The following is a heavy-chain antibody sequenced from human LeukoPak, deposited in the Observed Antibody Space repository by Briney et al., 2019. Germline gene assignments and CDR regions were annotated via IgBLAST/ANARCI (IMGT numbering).Heavy chain of an antibody. CDR2: INPNSGGT. D-gene: IGHD6-19*01. CDR3: ARAARIVVAGNPAPIIDY. J-gene: IGHJ4*02. Sequence: ASVKVSCKASGYTFTGYYMHWVRQAPGQGLEWMGWINPNSGGTNYAQKFQGRVTMTTDTSTSTAYMELRSLRSDDTAVYYCARAARIVVAGNPAPIIDYWGQGTLVTVSS. V-gene: IGHV1-2*02. CDR1: GYTFTGYY.